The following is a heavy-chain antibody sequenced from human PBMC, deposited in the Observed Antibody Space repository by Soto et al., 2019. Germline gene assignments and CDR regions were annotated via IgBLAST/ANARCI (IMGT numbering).Heavy chain of an antibody. Sequence: QVQLVESGGGVVQPGQSLRLSCVASGFTFSSYGMDWVRQAPGKGLEWVAIIWNDGSNQYYGDSVKGRFFISRDNGKNTVYLQMNNLRVEDTALYYCARGGFTVAALPFDYWGQGTRVTVSS. CDR3: ARGGFTVAALPFDY. CDR1: GFTFSSYG. J-gene: IGHJ4*02. CDR2: IWNDGSNQ. D-gene: IGHD6-19*01. V-gene: IGHV3-33*01.